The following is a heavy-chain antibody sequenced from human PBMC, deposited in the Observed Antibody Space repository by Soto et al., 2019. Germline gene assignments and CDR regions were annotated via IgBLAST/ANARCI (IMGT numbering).Heavy chain of an antibody. J-gene: IGHJ4*02. CDR3: ARDIVGATSPYFDY. Sequence: QVQLVESGGGVVQPGRSLRLSCAASGFTFSSYGMHWVRQAPGKGLEWVAVIWYDGSNKYYADSVKGRFTISRDNSKNTLYLKMNSLRAEDTAVYYCARDIVGATSPYFDYWGQGTLVTVSS. D-gene: IGHD1-26*01. CDR2: IWYDGSNK. CDR1: GFTFSSYG. V-gene: IGHV3-33*01.